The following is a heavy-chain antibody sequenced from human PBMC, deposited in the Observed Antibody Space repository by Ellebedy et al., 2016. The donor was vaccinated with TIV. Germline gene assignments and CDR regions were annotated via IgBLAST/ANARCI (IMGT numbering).Heavy chain of an antibody. V-gene: IGHV3-21*01. CDR3: ARDISWYFDL. CDR2: ISSTSTYI. CDR1: GFSFSRYG. Sequence: GESLKISCAAFGFSFSRYGMNWVRQAPGKGPEWVSSISSTSTYISYADSVKGRFTMSRDNAKNSLYLQMNSLRAEDTAVYYCARDISWYFDLWGRGTLVTVSS. J-gene: IGHJ2*01.